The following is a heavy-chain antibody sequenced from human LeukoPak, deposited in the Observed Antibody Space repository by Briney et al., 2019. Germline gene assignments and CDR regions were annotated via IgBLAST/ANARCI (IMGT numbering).Heavy chain of an antibody. D-gene: IGHD3/OR15-3a*01. CDR2: IIPIFGTA. CDR1: GGTFSSYA. J-gene: IGHJ5*02. CDR3: ARDLFLDSFDP. Sequence: GASVKVSCKASGGTFSSYAISLVRQAPGQGLEWMGGIIPIFGTANYAQKFQGRVTITTDESTSTAYMELSNLRSEDTAVYYCARDLFLDSFDPWGQGTLVTVSS. V-gene: IGHV1-69*05.